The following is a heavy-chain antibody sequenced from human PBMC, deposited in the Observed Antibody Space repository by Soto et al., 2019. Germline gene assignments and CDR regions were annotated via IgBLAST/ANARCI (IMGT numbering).Heavy chain of an antibody. CDR3: VRTSLVVAAATREDY. D-gene: IGHD2-15*01. J-gene: IGHJ4*02. Sequence: EVQLVESGGGLVQPGGSLRLSCAASGFTFSSYWMHWVRQAPGKGLVWVSRINSDGSSTSYADSVKDRFTISRDNAKNTLYLQMNSLRAEDTAVYYCVRTSLVVAAATREDYWGKGTLVTVSS. V-gene: IGHV3-74*01. CDR1: GFTFSSYW. CDR2: INSDGSST.